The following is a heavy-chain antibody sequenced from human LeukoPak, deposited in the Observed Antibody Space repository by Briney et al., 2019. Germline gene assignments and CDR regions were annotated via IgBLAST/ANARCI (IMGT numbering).Heavy chain of an antibody. Sequence: PSETLSLTCTVSGGSISSYYWSWIRQPPGKGLEWIGYIYYSGSTNYNPSLKSRVTISVDTSKNQFSLKLSSVTAADTAVYYCAREGYCSSTSCNWFDPWGQGTLVTVSS. D-gene: IGHD2-2*01. V-gene: IGHV4-59*12. CDR1: GGSISSYY. CDR3: AREGYCSSTSCNWFDP. CDR2: IYYSGST. J-gene: IGHJ5*02.